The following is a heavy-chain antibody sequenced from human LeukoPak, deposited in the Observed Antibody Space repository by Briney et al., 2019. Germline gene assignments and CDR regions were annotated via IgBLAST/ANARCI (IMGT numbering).Heavy chain of an antibody. D-gene: IGHD3-3*01. CDR2: ISAYNGNT. J-gene: IGHJ6*03. CDR3: ARAHRRSVPRSGYMAHYYYYMDV. Sequence: GASVKVSCKASGYTFTNYGLSWVRQAPGQGLEWMGRISAYNGNTNYAQKFQGRVTMTTDTSTNTAYMELSSLRSEDTAVYYCARAHRRSVPRSGYMAHYYYYMDVWGKGTTVTVSS. CDR1: GYTFTNYG. V-gene: IGHV1-18*01.